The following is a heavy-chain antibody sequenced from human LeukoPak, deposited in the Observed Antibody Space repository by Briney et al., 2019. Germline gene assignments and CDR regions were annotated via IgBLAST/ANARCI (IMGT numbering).Heavy chain of an antibody. J-gene: IGHJ4*02. V-gene: IGHV3-9*01. CDR1: GFSFDYYG. CDR2: ISWNSDDI. D-gene: IGHD6-19*01. CDR3: ARVMKTGYSSGWEPFDY. Sequence: AGGSLRLSCAASGFSFDYYGMHWVRHAPGKGLEWVSGISWNSDDIGYADSVKGRFTVSRDNAKNSLYLQMNSLRAEDTAVYYCARVMKTGYSSGWEPFDYWGQGTLVTVSS.